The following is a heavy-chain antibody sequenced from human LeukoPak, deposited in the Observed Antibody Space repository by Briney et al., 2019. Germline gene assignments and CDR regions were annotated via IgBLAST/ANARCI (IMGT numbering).Heavy chain of an antibody. CDR3: ARAVDTAMVWFY. J-gene: IGHJ4*02. CDR2: INHSGST. Sequence: SETLSXXXXXYXXXXXXYXXSWMRXPPGKGLEWIGEINHSGSTNYNPSLKSRVTISVDTSKNQFSLKLSSVTAADTAVYYCARAVDTAMVWFYWGQGTLVTVSS. V-gene: IGHV4-34*01. CDR1: XXXXXXYX. D-gene: IGHD5-18*01.